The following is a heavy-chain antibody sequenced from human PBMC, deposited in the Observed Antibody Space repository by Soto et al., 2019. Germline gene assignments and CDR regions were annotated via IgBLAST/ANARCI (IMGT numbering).Heavy chain of an antibody. CDR3: AKGSGYERGYDLLYYYGMDV. J-gene: IGHJ6*02. D-gene: IGHD5-12*01. CDR1: GFTFSSYG. CDR2: ISYDGSNK. Sequence: GGSLRLSCAASGFTFSSYGMHWVRQAPGKGLEWVAVISYDGSNKYYADSVKGRFTISRDNSKNTLYLQMNSLRAEDTAVYYCAKGSGYERGYDLLYYYGMDVWGQGTTVTVSS. V-gene: IGHV3-30*18.